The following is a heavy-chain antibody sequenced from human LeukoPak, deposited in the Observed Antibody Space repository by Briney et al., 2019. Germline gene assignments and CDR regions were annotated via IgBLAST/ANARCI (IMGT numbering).Heavy chain of an antibody. CDR3: AKGKRKNSSSWYHFDY. D-gene: IGHD6-13*01. V-gene: IGHV3-30*18. Sequence: PGRSLRLSCAASGFTFSSYGMHWVRQAPGKGLEWVAVISYDGSNKYYADSVKGRFTISRDNSKNTLYLQMNSLRAEDTAVYYCAKGKRKNSSSWYHFDYWGQGTLVTVSS. J-gene: IGHJ4*02. CDR1: GFTFSSYG. CDR2: ISYDGSNK.